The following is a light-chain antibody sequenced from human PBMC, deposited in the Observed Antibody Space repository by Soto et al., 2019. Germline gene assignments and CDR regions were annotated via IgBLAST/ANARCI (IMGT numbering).Light chain of an antibody. V-gene: IGKV1-5*01. CDR3: QPYNSYPYT. CDR1: QSISSW. CDR2: DAS. Sequence: DIQMTQSPSTPSASVGDRVTITCRASQSISSWLAWYQQKPGKAPKLLIYDASSLESGVPSRFSGSGSGTEFTLTISSLQPDDFATYYCQPYNSYPYTFGQGTKLEI. J-gene: IGKJ2*01.